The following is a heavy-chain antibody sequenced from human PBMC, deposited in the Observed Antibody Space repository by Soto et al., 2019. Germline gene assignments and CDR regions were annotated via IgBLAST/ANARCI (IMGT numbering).Heavy chain of an antibody. CDR3: ARDLEMATTYNTFDI. J-gene: IGHJ3*02. CDR2: IYSGGMT. V-gene: IGHV3-53*01. Sequence: GGSLRLSCAASGFSVSSNYMSWVRQAPGKGLEWVSVIYSGGMTYYADSVKGRFTISRENSKNTLYLQMNSLRAEDTAVYYCARDLEMATTYNTFDIWGQGTMVTVSS. D-gene: IGHD5-12*01. CDR1: GFSVSSNY.